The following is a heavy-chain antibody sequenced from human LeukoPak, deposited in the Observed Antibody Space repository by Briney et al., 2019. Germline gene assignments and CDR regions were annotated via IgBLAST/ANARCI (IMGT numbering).Heavy chain of an antibody. CDR2: VNHSGTT. CDR1: GESFSGHY. D-gene: IGHD2-15*01. Sequence: SETLSLTCAVYGESFSGHYWSWIRQPPGKGLEWIGEVNHSGTTNYNPSLKSRVTISVDTSKYQFSLKLRSVTAADTAVYYCARRASVAATLDYWGQGTLVTVSS. CDR3: ARRASVAATLDY. J-gene: IGHJ4*02. V-gene: IGHV4-34*01.